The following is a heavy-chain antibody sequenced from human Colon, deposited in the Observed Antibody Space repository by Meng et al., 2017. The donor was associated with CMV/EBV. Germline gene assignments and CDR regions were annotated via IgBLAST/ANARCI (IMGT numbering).Heavy chain of an antibody. J-gene: IGHJ1*01. CDR1: GFTFDDYA. V-gene: IGHV3-9*01. Sequence: GGSLRLSCAASGFTFDDYAMHWVRQAPGKGLEWVSGINWNSDRIHYADSVKGRSTISRDNSKNMVFLEINSLRYEDSAVYYCAKDGGGPARSFEFWGQGTLVTVSS. CDR2: INWNSDRI. D-gene: IGHD2-2*01. CDR3: AKDGGGPARSFEF.